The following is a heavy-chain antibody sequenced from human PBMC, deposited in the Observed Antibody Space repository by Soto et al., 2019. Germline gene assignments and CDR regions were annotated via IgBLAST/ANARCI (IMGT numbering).Heavy chain of an antibody. J-gene: IGHJ2*01. CDR3: ARVVCSGGNCNPWYFDL. CDR1: GFTFSSYW. V-gene: IGHV3-74*03. Sequence: GGSLRLSCAASGFTFSSYWMNWVRQAPGKGLVWVSRINGDGSNTKHADSVKGRFTVSRDNAKNTLYLQMNSLRAEDTAVYYCARVVCSGGNCNPWYFDLWGRGTLVTVSS. D-gene: IGHD2-15*01. CDR2: INGDGSNT.